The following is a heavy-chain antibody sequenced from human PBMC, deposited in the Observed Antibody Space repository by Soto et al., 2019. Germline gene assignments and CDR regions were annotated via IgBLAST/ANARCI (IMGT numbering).Heavy chain of an antibody. V-gene: IGHV1-46*03. D-gene: IGHD2-2*01. J-gene: IGHJ3*02. CDR3: ALIVVVPAANDDAFDI. CDR2: INPSGGST. Sequence: ASVKVSCKASGYTFTSYYMHWVRQAPGQGLEWMGIINPSGGSTSYAQKFQGRVTMTRDTSTSTVYMELSSLRSEDTAVYYCALIVVVPAANDDAFDIWGQGAVVTISS. CDR1: GYTFTSYY.